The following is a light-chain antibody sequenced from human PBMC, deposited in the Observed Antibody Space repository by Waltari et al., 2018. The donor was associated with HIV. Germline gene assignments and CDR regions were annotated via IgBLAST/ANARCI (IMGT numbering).Light chain of an antibody. Sequence: QSVLTQPPSASGAPGQRVTISCSGSTPNIGSSNVNWYQQFSRAAPKLLIYADAQPPSGVPVRSSGSKFGTSASLVISGLQSEDEADYYCSTWDERLNGVVFGGGTRLTVV. CDR1: TPNIGSSN. CDR2: ADA. V-gene: IGLV1-44*01. CDR3: STWDERLNGVV. J-gene: IGLJ2*01.